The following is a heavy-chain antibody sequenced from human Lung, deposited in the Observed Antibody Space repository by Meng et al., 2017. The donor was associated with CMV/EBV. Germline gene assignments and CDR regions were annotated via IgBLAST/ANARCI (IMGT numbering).Heavy chain of an antibody. Sequence: VELQESGPGLVKPSGTLSLTGGVLGGSISSNNRKTWLRQPPGEGLGWIGDIDDRGSNNYTPSLNSRISISLDKSKNHFPLKVNSVTTADTAVYYCARGKQDAWALLAYWGQGALVTVSS. V-gene: IGHV4-4*02. J-gene: IGHJ4*02. D-gene: IGHD1-26*01. CDR2: IDDRGSN. CDR1: GGSISSNNR. CDR3: ARGKQDAWALLAY.